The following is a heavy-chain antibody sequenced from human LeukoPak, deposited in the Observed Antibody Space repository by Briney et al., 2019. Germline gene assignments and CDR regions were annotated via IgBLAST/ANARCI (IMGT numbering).Heavy chain of an antibody. Sequence: SETLSLTCTVSGGSISSYYWSWIRQPPGKGLEWIGEINHSGSTNYNPSLKSRVTISVDTSKNQFSLKLSSVTAADTAVYYCARGRYGVYDYWGQGTLVTVSS. CDR3: ARGRYGVYDY. J-gene: IGHJ4*02. V-gene: IGHV4-34*01. CDR2: INHSGST. CDR1: GGSISSYY. D-gene: IGHD4-17*01.